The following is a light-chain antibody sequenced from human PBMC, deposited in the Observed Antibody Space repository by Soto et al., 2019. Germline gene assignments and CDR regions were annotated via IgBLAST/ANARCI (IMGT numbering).Light chain of an antibody. CDR3: QQGYNFPRA. J-gene: IGKJ1*01. CDR1: QPISSW. Sequence: DIQLTQSPSSLSASVGDRVTITCRASQPISSWLAWYQQEPAQAPYLLIYPASTLQSGVPSRFSGSGSGTDFTLTINSLQPEDFATYYCQQGYNFPRAFGQGNRVEI. V-gene: IGKV1-12*01. CDR2: PAS.